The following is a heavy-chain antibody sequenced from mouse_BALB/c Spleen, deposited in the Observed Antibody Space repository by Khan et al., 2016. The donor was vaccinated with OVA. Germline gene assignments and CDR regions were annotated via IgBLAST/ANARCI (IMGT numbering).Heavy chain of an antibody. CDR3: ARMARK. V-gene: IGHV14-3*02. Sequence: VQLQQSGAELVKSAATVKLSCTASGLNIKDTYIHWLKQWPEPGLEWIGRIDPPNGNPKYDPKFQGKATITADTSSNTAYLQLSSLTSEDTAVYYCARMARKWGQGTTLTVSS. CDR1: GLNIKDTY. J-gene: IGHJ2*01. CDR2: IDPPNGNP.